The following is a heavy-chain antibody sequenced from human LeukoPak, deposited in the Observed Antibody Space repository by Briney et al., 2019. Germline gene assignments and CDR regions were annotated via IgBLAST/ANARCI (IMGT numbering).Heavy chain of an antibody. Sequence: PSETLSLTCTVSGGSISNYYWTWLRQSPGKGLEWIGYILYSGSTNYNPSLKSRVTISLDTAKNHFSLKLSSVTAADTAVYYCARDRSSGLDPWGQGTLVTVSS. V-gene: IGHV4-59*01. J-gene: IGHJ5*02. CDR2: ILYSGST. CDR1: GGSISNYY. CDR3: ARDRSSGLDP. D-gene: IGHD6-25*01.